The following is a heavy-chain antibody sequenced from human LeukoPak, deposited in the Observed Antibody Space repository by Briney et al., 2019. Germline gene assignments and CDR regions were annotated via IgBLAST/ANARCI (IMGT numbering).Heavy chain of an antibody. J-gene: IGHJ4*02. CDR2: INPSGGST. Sequence: ASVKVSCKASGYTFTSYYMHWVRQAPGQGLEWMGIINPSGGSTSYAQTFQGRVTMTRDTSTSTVYMELSSLRSEDTAVYYCARDRTSSVYGDYDFDYWGQGTLVTVSS. V-gene: IGHV1-46*01. CDR1: GYTFTSYY. D-gene: IGHD4-17*01. CDR3: ARDRTSSVYGDYDFDY.